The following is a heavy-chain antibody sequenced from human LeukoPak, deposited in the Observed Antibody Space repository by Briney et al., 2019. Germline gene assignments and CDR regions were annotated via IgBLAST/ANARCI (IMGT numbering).Heavy chain of an antibody. CDR3: ARGPTVRGLIRYYFDY. V-gene: IGHV3-53*01. Sequence: GGSLRLSCAASGFTVSSNYMNWVRQALGKGLEWVSVFYSGGGTYYADSVKGRFTISRDNSKNTLYLQMNSLRAEDTAVYYCARGPTVRGLIRYYFDYWGQGTLVTVSS. J-gene: IGHJ4*02. CDR1: GFTVSSNY. CDR2: FYSGGGT. D-gene: IGHD3-10*01.